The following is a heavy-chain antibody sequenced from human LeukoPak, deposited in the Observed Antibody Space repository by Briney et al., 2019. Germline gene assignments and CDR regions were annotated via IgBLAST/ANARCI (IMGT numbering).Heavy chain of an antibody. CDR1: GYRFTNYW. CDR3: TRATTGTYDY. J-gene: IGHJ4*02. V-gene: IGHV5-51*01. D-gene: IGHD1-1*01. Sequence: GESLKISCKGPGYRFTNYWIGWVRQMPGKGLEWMGIIYPGDSHTRYSPSFQGQVTISADKSINTAYLQWSSLKASDTAMYYCTRATTGTYDYWGQGTLVTVSS. CDR2: IYPGDSHT.